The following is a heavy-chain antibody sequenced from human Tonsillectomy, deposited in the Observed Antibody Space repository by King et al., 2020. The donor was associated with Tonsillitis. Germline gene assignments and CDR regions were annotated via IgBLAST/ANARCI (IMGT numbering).Heavy chain of an antibody. J-gene: IGHJ2*01. D-gene: IGHD6-19*01. CDR2: ISDNGGST. CDR1: GFTFSSYA. CDR3: ANPPRYSSGWSDWYFDL. V-gene: IGHV3-23*04. Sequence: VQLVESGGDLVQPGGSLRLSCAASGFTFSSYAMNWVRQAPGKGLEWVSGISDNGGSTYYADSVKGRFTISRDNSKNTLYMQMNSLRAEDTAVYYCANPPRYSSGWSDWYFDLWGRGTLVTVSS.